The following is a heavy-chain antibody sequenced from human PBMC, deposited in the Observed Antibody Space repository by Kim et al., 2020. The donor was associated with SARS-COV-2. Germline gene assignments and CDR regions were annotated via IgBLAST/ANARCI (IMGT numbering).Heavy chain of an antibody. CDR2: INTNTGNP. CDR1: GYTFTSYA. V-gene: IGHV7-4-1*02. Sequence: ASVKVSCKASGYTFTSYAMNWVRQAPGQGLEWMGWINTNTGNPTYAQGFTGRFVFSLDTPVSTAYLQISSLKAEDTAVYYCSRDEGLLWLVEPLLYFDYWGQGTLFTVSS. CDR3: SRDEGLLWLVEPLLYFDY. J-gene: IGHJ4*02. D-gene: IGHD3-10*01.